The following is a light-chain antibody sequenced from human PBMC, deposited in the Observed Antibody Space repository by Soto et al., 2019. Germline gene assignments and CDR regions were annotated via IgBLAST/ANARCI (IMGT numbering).Light chain of an antibody. V-gene: IGKV3-11*01. CDR2: DAS. Sequence: EIVLTQYPATLSLSPGERATLSCRASQSFSSYLAWYQQKPGQAPRLLIYDASNRATGIPARFSGSGSGTDFTLTISSLEPEDFAVYYCQQGGTFGQGTKVDIK. J-gene: IGKJ1*01. CDR1: QSFSSY. CDR3: QQGGT.